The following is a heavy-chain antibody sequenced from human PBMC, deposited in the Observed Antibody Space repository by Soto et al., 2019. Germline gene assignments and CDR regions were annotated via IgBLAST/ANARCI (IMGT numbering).Heavy chain of an antibody. D-gene: IGHD3-22*01. CDR2: INNSGRF. Sequence: SETLSLTCAVYGGSFSGHSWTWIRQSPGKGLECRWDINNSGRFNYSPSLKSRVTISLDTSKNQFSLTLSAVTAADTAMYYCSTRAYDANGYYRFDPWGQGTLVTVS. V-gene: IGHV4-34*01. CDR3: STRAYDANGYYRFDP. CDR1: GGSFSGHS. J-gene: IGHJ5*01.